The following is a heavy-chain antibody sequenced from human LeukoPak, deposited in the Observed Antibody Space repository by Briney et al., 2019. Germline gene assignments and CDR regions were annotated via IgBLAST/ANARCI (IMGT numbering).Heavy chain of an antibody. CDR2: INHSGST. CDR3: ARGMTHGYFDL. V-gene: IGHV4-34*01. J-gene: IGHJ2*01. CDR1: GGSFSGYY. Sequence: SETLSLTCAVYGGSFSGYYWSWIRQPPGKGLEWIGEINHSGSTNYNPSLKSRVTVSVDTSKNQFSLKLSSVTAADTAVYYCARGMTHGYFDLWGRGTLVTVSS.